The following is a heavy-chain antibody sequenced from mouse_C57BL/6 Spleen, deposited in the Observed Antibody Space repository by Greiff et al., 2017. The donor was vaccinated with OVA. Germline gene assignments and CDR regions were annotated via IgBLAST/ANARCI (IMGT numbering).Heavy chain of an antibody. J-gene: IGHJ3*01. CDR2: IYPGDGDT. V-gene: IGHV1-82*01. CDR3: ARWPTNGFFFAY. CDR1: GYAFSSSW. Sequence: QVQLQQPGPELVKPGASVKISCKASGYAFSSSWMNWVKQRPGKGLEWIGRIYPGDGDTNYNGKFKGKATLTADKSSSTAYMQLSSLTSEDSAVYFCARWPTNGFFFAYWGQGTLVTVSA.